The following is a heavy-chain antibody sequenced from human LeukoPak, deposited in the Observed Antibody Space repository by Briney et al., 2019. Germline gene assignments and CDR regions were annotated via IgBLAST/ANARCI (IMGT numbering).Heavy chain of an antibody. V-gene: IGHV1-18*01. CDR3: ARAVKGYYYDSSGYYYVDY. J-gene: IGHJ4*02. D-gene: IGHD3-22*01. CDR1: GGTFSSYG. CDR2: ISAYNGNT. Sequence: ASVKVSCKASGGTFSSYGISWVRQAPGQGLEWMGWISAYNGNTNYAQKLQGRVTMTTDTSTSTAYMELRSLRSDDTAVYYCARAVKGYYYDSSGYYYVDYWGQGTLVTVSS.